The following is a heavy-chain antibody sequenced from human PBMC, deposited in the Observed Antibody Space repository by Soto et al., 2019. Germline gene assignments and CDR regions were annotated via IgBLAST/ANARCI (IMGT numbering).Heavy chain of an antibody. Sequence: GGSLRLSCAASGFTVSSNYMSWVRQAPGKGLEWVSVIYSGGSTYYADSVKGRFTISRDNSKNTLYLQMNSLRAEDTAVYYCARAGQLVLYAFDSWGQGTMVTVSS. CDR2: IYSGGST. D-gene: IGHD6-13*01. CDR3: ARAGQLVLYAFDS. CDR1: GFTVSSNY. J-gene: IGHJ3*02. V-gene: IGHV3-66*01.